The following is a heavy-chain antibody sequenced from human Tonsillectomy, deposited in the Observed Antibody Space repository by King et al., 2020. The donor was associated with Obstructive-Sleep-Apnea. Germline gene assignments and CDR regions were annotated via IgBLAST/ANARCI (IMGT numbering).Heavy chain of an antibody. CDR1: GFTVSSNY. V-gene: IGHV3-66*01. D-gene: IGHD3-9*01. CDR2: IYSGGTT. J-gene: IGHJ5*02. Sequence: VQLVESGGGLVQPGGSLRLSCVASGFTVSSNYMSWVRQAPGKGLEWLSVIYSGGTTYYADSVKGRFTIPRDNSKNTLFLQMNSLRVEDTAVYYCARGHYDILTGYYSSPWGQGTLVTVSS. CDR3: ARGHYDILTGYYSSP.